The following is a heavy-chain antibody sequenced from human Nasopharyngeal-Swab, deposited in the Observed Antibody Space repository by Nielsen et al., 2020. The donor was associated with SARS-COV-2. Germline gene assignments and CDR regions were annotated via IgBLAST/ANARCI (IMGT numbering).Heavy chain of an antibody. CDR2: IYYSGST. Sequence: WIRQPPGKGLEWIGSIYYSGSTYYNPSLKSRVTISVDTSKNQFSLKLSSVTAADTAVYYCARGRVRGVLHYYYYMDVWGKGTTATVSS. J-gene: IGHJ6*03. D-gene: IGHD3-10*01. V-gene: IGHV4-39*07. CDR3: ARGRVRGVLHYYYYMDV.